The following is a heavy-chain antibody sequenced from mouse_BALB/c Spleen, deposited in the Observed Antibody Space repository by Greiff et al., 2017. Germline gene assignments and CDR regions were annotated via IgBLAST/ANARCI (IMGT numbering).Heavy chain of an antibody. CDR3: ARDQNYYGSSYGWFAY. V-gene: IGHV5-4*02. J-gene: IGHJ3*01. D-gene: IGHD1-1*01. CDR2: ISDGGSYT. CDR1: GFTFSDYY. Sequence: EVQLQESGGGLVKPGGSLKLSCAASGFTFSDYYMYWVRQTPEKRLEWVATISDGGSYTYYPDSVKGRFTISRDNAKNNLYLQMSSLKSEDTAMYYCARDQNYYGSSYGWFAYWGQGTLVTVSA.